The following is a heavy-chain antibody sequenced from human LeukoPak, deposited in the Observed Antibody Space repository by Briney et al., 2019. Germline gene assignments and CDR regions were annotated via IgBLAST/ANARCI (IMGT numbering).Heavy chain of an antibody. CDR2: IYYSGST. CDR3: ARVTGYMIEDYFDY. V-gene: IGHV4-59*01. D-gene: IGHD3-22*01. CDR1: GGSISSYY. Sequence: YPSETLSLTCTVSGGSISSYYWSWIRQPPGKGLEWIGYIYYSGSTNYKPSLKSRVTISVETSKNQFSLKLRSVTAADTAVYYCARVTGYMIEDYFDYWGQGTLVTVSS. J-gene: IGHJ4*02.